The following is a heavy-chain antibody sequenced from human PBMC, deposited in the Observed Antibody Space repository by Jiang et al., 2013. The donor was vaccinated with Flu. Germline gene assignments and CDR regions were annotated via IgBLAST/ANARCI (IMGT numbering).Heavy chain of an antibody. CDR1: GFTLSNYW. Sequence: LVQPGGSLRLSCEVSGFTLSNYWMSWVRQAPGKGLEWVAKMKERGSEKYYVDSVKGRFTISRDNAKNSVYLQMNSLRGEDTAVYYCARGPPYGDFSRFGDYFDYWGQGTLVTVSS. CDR3: ARGPPYGDFSRFGDYFDY. V-gene: IGHV3-7*01. D-gene: IGHD4-17*01. CDR2: MKERGSEK. J-gene: IGHJ4*02.